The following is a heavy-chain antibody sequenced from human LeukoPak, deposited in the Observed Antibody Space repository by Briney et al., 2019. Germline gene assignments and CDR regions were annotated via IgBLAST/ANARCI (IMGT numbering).Heavy chain of an antibody. CDR2: ISYDGSKQ. J-gene: IGHJ4*02. Sequence: GGSLRLSCAASGFSFSTYGMHWVRQAPGKGLEWVAVISYDGSKQYYADSVKGRFTVSRDNAKNSLYLQMNSLRPEDTAVYSCVKEFRFSNTYDYGVEPTFDSWGQGTLVTVSS. CDR1: GFSFSTYG. CDR3: VKEFRFSNTYDYGVEPTFDS. D-gene: IGHD4/OR15-4a*01. V-gene: IGHV3-30*18.